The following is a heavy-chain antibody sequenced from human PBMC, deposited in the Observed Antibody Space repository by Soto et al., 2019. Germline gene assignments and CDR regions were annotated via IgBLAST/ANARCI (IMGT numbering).Heavy chain of an antibody. Sequence: ASVKVSCKASGYTFTGYYMHWVRQAPGQGLEWMGWINPNSGGTNYAQKFQGWVTMTRDTSISTAYMELSRLRSDDTAVYYCATGYDILTGYYEPIDAFDIWGQGTMVTVS. V-gene: IGHV1-2*04. J-gene: IGHJ3*02. D-gene: IGHD3-9*01. CDR2: INPNSGGT. CDR1: GYTFTGYY. CDR3: ATGYDILTGYYEPIDAFDI.